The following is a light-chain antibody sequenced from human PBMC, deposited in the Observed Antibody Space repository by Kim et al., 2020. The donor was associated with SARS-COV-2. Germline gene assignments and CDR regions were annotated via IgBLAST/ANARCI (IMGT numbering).Light chain of an antibody. V-gene: IGLV3-1*01. CDR3: QAWDSSIVV. J-gene: IGLJ2*01. Sequence: SYELTQPPSVSVSPGQTASITCSGNRLGSKYTFWYHQKPGHSPVLVIYQDTKRPSGIPERFSGSNSGNTATLTISGTQAMDEADYYCQAWDSSIVVFGGGTQLTVL. CDR2: QDT. CDR1: RLGSKY.